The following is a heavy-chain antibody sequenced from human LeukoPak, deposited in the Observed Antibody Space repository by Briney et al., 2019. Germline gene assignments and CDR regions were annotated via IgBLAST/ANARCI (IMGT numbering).Heavy chain of an antibody. Sequence: ASVKVSCKASGYTFTSYGISWVRQAPGQGLEWMGWISAYNGNTNYAQKLQGRVSMTTDTSTSTAYMELRSLRSDDTAVYYCAREGLITIFGVVIPKDAFDIWGQGTMVTVSS. D-gene: IGHD3-3*01. CDR3: AREGLITIFGVVIPKDAFDI. V-gene: IGHV1-18*01. CDR1: GYTFTSYG. CDR2: ISAYNGNT. J-gene: IGHJ3*02.